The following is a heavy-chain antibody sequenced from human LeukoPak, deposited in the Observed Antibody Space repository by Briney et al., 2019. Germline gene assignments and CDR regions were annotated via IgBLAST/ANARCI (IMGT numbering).Heavy chain of an antibody. CDR1: GYTFTSYG. V-gene: IGHV1-18*04. CDR2: ISAYNGNT. D-gene: IGHD3-10*01. J-gene: IGHJ4*02. CDR3: ARVRYYGSGSQNFDY. Sequence: ASVKVSCKASGYTFTSYGISWVRQAPGQGLEWMGWISAYNGNTNYAQKLQGRVTMTTDTSTSPAYMELRSLRSDDTAVYYCARVRYYGSGSQNFDYWGQGTLVTVSS.